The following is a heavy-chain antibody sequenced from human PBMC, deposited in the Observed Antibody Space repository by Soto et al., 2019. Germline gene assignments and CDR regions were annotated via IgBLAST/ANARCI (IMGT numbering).Heavy chain of an antibody. CDR1: GFTFSSYS. V-gene: IGHV3-21*01. CDR3: AREPRKGIYGMDV. D-gene: IGHD6-13*01. J-gene: IGHJ6*02. Sequence: GGSLRLSCAASGFTFSSYSMNWVRQAPGKGLEWVSSISSSSSYIYYADSVKGRFTISRDNAKNSLYLQMNSLRAEDTAVYYCAREPRKGIYGMDVWGQGTTVTVSS. CDR2: ISSSSSYI.